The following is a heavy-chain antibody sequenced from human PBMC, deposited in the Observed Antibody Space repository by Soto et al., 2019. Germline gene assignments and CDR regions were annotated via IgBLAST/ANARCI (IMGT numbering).Heavy chain of an antibody. V-gene: IGHV3-74*01. CDR3: TSRDLWANPVFDY. D-gene: IGHD3-3*01. J-gene: IGHJ4*02. CDR2: INSDGTST. Sequence: EVQLVESGGGLVQPGGSLRLSCAASNFFSNYWMDWVRQAPGKGLVWLARINSDGTSTSYTDSVKGRFTISRDNTKNTLYLQMNSLRAEDTAVYYCTSRDLWANPVFDYWGQGTLVTVSS. CDR1: NFFSNYW.